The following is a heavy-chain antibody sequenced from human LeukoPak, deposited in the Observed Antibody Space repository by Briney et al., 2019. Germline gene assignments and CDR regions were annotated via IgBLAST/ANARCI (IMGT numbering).Heavy chain of an antibody. J-gene: IGHJ3*01. V-gene: IGHV4-31*03. CDR1: GVSISSGGYY. CDR2: IYYSGST. CDR3: ARDVFSGSAGGL. D-gene: IGHD1-26*01. Sequence: SETLSLTCTVSGVSISSGGYYWSWIRQHPGKGLEWIGYIYYSGSTYYNPSLKSRVTISVDTSKNQFSLKLSSVTAADTAVYYCARDVFSGSAGGLWGQGTMVTVSS.